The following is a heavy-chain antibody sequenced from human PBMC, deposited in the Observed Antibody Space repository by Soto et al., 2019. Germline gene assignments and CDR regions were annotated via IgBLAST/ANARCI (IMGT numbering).Heavy chain of an antibody. CDR2: ISYDGSNK. V-gene: IGHV3-30*18. Sequence: XGSLRLSCAASGFSFSNNGMHWVRQAPGKGLEWVAIISYDGSNKYYADSVKGRFTISRDNSKNTLYLQMSSLRVEDTAVYYCAKDRVESGLGEIDYWGQGTLVTVSS. CDR1: GFSFSNNG. J-gene: IGHJ4*02. D-gene: IGHD3-16*01. CDR3: AKDRVESGLGEIDY.